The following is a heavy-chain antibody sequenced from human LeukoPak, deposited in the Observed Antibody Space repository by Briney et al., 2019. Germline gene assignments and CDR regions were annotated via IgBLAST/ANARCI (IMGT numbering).Heavy chain of an antibody. J-gene: IGHJ4*02. CDR1: GFSFSSYW. CDR3: ARDDYCSGGHCYHY. Sequence: GGSLRLSCAASGFSFSSYWMSWVRQPPGKGLEWVANIKQDGSEKYHVDSVKGRFTISRDNAKNSLYLQMNSLRVEDTAVYYCARDDYCSGGHCYHYWGQGTLVTVSS. D-gene: IGHD2-15*01. V-gene: IGHV3-7*01. CDR2: IKQDGSEK.